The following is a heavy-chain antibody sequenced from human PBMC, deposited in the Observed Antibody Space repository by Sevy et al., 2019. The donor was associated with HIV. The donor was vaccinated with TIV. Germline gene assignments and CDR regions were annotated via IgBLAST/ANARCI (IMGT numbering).Heavy chain of an antibody. CDR3: ARKQQVASNYFDY. D-gene: IGHD6-13*01. CDR2: IYYGGNT. V-gene: IGHV4-39*01. Sequence: SETLSLTCTVSDGSISSSTSYWGWIRQPPGKGLEWIVSIYYGGNTYYNPSLKSRVSISVDTSNNQFSLRLSSVTAADTAVYYCARKQQVASNYFDYWGQGTLVTVSS. CDR1: DGSISSSTSY. J-gene: IGHJ4*02.